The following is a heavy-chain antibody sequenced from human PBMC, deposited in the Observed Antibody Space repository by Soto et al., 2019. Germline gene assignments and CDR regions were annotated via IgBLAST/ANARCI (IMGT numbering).Heavy chain of an antibody. CDR1: GYSFTSLD. CDR3: ARGVSVGVDY. D-gene: IGHD1-26*01. J-gene: IGHJ4*02. CDR2: MEPSTGRT. Sequence: QVPLVQSGAEVREPGASVKVSCKASGYSFTSLDINWVRQTAGQGLEWMGWMEPSTGRTGYAQKFQGRVTMTRDTSINTAYMELTTLTSDDTAFYYCARGVSVGVDYWGQGTLVTVSS. V-gene: IGHV1-8*01.